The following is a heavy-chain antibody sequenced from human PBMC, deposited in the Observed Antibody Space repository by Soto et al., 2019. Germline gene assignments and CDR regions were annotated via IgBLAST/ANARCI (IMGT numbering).Heavy chain of an antibody. CDR3: ARDDDYEANGLDL. CDR2: IVNDGSDK. Sequence: QVQLVESGGGVVQPGRSLRLSCAASGFTFSRFGMHWVRQPPGKGLEWLAVIVNDGSDKDHADSVKGRFTISRDNSMNTLYLQMNSLRAEDTAVYYCARDDDYEANGLDLWGQGTLVTVSS. V-gene: IGHV3-33*01. CDR1: GFTFSRFG. J-gene: IGHJ5*02. D-gene: IGHD4-17*01.